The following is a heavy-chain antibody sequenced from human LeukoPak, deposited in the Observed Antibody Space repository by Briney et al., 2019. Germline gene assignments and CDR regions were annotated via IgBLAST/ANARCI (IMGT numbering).Heavy chain of an antibody. J-gene: IGHJ6*03. V-gene: IGHV1-18*01. Sequence: GASVKVSCKASGYTFTSYGISWVRQAPGQGLEWMGWISAYNGNTNYAQKLQGRVTMTTDTSTSTAYMELRSLRSDDTAVYYCARVVWIQLWQRDRRAYYMDVWGKGTTVTVSS. CDR2: ISAYNGNT. CDR1: GYTFTSYG. D-gene: IGHD5-18*01. CDR3: ARVVWIQLWQRDRRAYYMDV.